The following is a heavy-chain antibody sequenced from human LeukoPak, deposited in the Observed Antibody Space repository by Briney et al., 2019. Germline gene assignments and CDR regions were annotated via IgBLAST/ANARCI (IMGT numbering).Heavy chain of an antibody. D-gene: IGHD4-23*01. J-gene: IGHJ4*02. Sequence: SETLSLTCTAPGGSISSGGYYWSWIRQHPGKGLEWIGYIYYSGSTYYNPSLKSRVTISVDTSKNQFSLKLSSVTAADTAVYYCARDFGGYYYFDYWGQGTLVTVSS. CDR3: ARDFGGYYYFDY. CDR2: IYYSGST. CDR1: GGSISSGGYY. V-gene: IGHV4-31*03.